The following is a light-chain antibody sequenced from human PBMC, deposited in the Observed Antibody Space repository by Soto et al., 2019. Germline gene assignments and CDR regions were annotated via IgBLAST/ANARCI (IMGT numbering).Light chain of an antibody. J-gene: IGKJ2*01. Sequence: EIVLTQSPGTLSLSPGERATLSCRASQSVTGNYLAWYQQKPGQSPRLLIYGSSDTATGIPDRFSGSGSGTDFTLTINRVEPEDFAVYYCQQYGSSPPYTFGQGTKLEIK. CDR3: QQYGSSPPYT. CDR1: QSVTGNY. V-gene: IGKV3-20*01. CDR2: GSS.